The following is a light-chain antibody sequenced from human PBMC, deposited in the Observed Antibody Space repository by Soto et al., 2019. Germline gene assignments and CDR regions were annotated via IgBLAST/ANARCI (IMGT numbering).Light chain of an antibody. CDR2: AAS. J-gene: IGKJ1*01. Sequence: DIQMTQSPSSLSASVGDRVTITCRASQTISTFLNWYHHKPGKAPKLLIYAASSLQSGVPSRFSGSGSGTDFNLTISSLQPEDFATYYCQQSYTTPRTFGQGTKVEIK. CDR1: QTISTF. CDR3: QQSYTTPRT. V-gene: IGKV1-39*01.